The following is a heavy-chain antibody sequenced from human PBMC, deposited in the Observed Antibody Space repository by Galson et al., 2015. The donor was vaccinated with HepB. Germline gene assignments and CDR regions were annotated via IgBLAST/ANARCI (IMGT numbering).Heavy chain of an antibody. CDR2: LSGGGRTP. V-gene: IGHV3-23*01. Sequence: SLRLSCAASGFAFNNYAMSWVRQAPLKGLEWVSSLSGGGRTPFYADSVQGRFTISRDNSNNTLYLQMNRLRVEDTAVYYCAKRLKYSGDFCHFDSWGQGILVTVSS. CDR3: AKRLKYSGDFCHFDS. D-gene: IGHD1-26*01. J-gene: IGHJ4*02. CDR1: GFAFNNYA.